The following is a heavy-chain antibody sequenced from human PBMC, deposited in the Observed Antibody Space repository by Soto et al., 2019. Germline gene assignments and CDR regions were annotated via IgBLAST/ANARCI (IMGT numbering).Heavy chain of an antibody. CDR1: GGSISSGGYY. CDR2: IYYSRST. J-gene: IGHJ3*02. V-gene: IGHV4-31*03. D-gene: IGHD3-10*02. Sequence: QVQLQESGPGLVKPSQTLSLTCTVSGGSISSGGYYWGWIRQHPGKGLEWIGYIYYSRSTNYNPSLKGRVTKSIDTSKNQFSLNLSSVTAADTAVYYCSGGVVLGVVVTDAFDIWGQGTMVTVSS. CDR3: SGGVVLGVVVTDAFDI.